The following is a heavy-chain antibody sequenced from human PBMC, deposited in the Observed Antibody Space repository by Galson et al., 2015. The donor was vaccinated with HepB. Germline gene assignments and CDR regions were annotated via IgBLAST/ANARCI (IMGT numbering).Heavy chain of an antibody. CDR1: GFTLSSDW. D-gene: IGHD1-26*01. CDR3: ITEGAAS. J-gene: IGHJ4*02. Sequence: SLRLSCAASGFTLSSDWTSWVRQAPGRGLEWVAIINPHGSEKYYVDSVKGRFTISRDDAKNLLYLQMNSLRAEDTAVYYCITEGAASWGQGTLVTVSS. V-gene: IGHV3-7*01. CDR2: INPHGSEK.